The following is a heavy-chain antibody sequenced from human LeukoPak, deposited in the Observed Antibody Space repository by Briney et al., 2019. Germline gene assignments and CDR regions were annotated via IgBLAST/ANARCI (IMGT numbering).Heavy chain of an antibody. CDR1: GGSISSHY. CDR3: AKAHQWLGYFAY. V-gene: IGHV3-23*01. CDR2: ISGNGGST. J-gene: IGHJ4*02. D-gene: IGHD6-19*01. Sequence: PSETLSLTCTVSGGSISSHYWSWIRQPPGKGLEWVSGISGNGGSTYYGESVKGRFTISRDNSKNTMYLQMNSLRAAATAVYYCAKAHQWLGYFAYWGQGTLVTVSS.